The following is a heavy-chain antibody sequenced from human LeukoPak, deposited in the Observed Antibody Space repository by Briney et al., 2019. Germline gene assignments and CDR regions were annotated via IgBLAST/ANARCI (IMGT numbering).Heavy chain of an antibody. CDR3: ARDGVITMQTNWFDP. V-gene: IGHV1-46*01. CDR2: INPSGGST. Sequence: ASVKVSCKASGYTFTSYYMHWVRQAPGQGLEWMGIINPSGGSTSYAQKFQGRVTMTRGTSTSTVYMELSSLRSEDTAVYYCARDGVITMQTNWFDPWGQGTLVTVSS. CDR1: GYTFTSYY. D-gene: IGHD3-10*01. J-gene: IGHJ5*02.